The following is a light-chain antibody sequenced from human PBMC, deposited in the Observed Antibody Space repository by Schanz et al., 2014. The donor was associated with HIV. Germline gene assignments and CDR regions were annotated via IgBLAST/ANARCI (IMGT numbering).Light chain of an antibody. J-gene: IGKJ2*01. Sequence: EIVLTQSPGTLSLSPGERVTLSCRASQSVSNRYLAWYQQRPGQAPRLLVYGISTRATGIPDRFSGSGAGTYFTLTISSLGPEDFAVYYCQQRSNWPPYTFGQGSKLEIK. V-gene: IGKV3D-20*02. CDR2: GIS. CDR1: QSVSNRY. CDR3: QQRSNWPPYT.